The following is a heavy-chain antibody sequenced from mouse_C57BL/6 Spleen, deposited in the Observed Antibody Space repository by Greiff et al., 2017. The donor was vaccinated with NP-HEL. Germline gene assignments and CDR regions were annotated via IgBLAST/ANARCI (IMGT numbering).Heavy chain of an antibody. D-gene: IGHD4-1*01. CDR2: INPGSGGT. CDR1: GYAFTNYL. Sequence: QVPLQQSGAELVRPGTSVKVSCKASGYAFTNYLIEWVKQRPGQGLEWIGVINPGSGGTNYNEKFKGKATLTADKSSSTAYMQLSSLTSEDSAVYFCARHLGSAMDYWGQGTSVTVSS. V-gene: IGHV1-54*01. J-gene: IGHJ4*01. CDR3: ARHLGSAMDY.